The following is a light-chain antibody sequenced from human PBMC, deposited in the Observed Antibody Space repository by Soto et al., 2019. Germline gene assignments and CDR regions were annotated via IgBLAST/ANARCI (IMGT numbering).Light chain of an antibody. CDR1: QSVGNN. CDR3: QHYNSYSEA. V-gene: IGKV3-15*01. J-gene: IGKJ1*01. Sequence: PGARTTLSCRASQSVGNNLAWYQQKPGQAPRLLIYGAYTRATGIPARFSGSGSGTDFTLTISSLQSEDFATYYCQHYNSYSEAFGQGTKVDI. CDR2: GAY.